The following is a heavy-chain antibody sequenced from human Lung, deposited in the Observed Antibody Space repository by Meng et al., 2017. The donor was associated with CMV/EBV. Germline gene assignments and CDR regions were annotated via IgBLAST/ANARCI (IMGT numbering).Heavy chain of an antibody. D-gene: IGHD3-10*01. CDR1: GFSSSRYW. Sequence: EVQLVESGGDFVQPGESLGLSCAASGFSSSRYWMNWYRQAPGKGREWVANTNEDGSKKYYVDSVKGRFTISRDNAKNSLYLQMNSLRVEDTAIYYCGGVGIGYWGQGTLVTVSS. V-gene: IGHV3-7*04. CDR3: GGVGIGY. J-gene: IGHJ4*02. CDR2: TNEDGSKK.